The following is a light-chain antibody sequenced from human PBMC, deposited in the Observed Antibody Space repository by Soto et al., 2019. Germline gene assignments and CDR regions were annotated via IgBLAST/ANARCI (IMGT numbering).Light chain of an antibody. CDR1: QSISTY. CDR3: QQSYTTPIT. Sequence: DIQMTQSPSSLSATVRDRVTITCRASQSISTYLNWYQQKPGKAPKLLIYDASTLQSGLPSKFSGSGSGTDSTLTISSLQPEDFATYYCQQSYTTPITFGQGTRLEIK. CDR2: DAS. V-gene: IGKV1-39*01. J-gene: IGKJ5*01.